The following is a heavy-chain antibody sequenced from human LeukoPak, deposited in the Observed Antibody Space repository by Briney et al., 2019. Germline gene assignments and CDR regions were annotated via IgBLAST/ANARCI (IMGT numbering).Heavy chain of an antibody. J-gene: IGHJ4*02. D-gene: IGHD1-26*01. V-gene: IGHV4-38-2*02. CDR3: ASSSGSYSIDY. CDR2: IYHSGST. CDR1: GYSISSGYY. Sequence: SETLSLTCTVSGYSISSGYYWGWIRQPPGKGLEWIGSIYHSGSTYYNPSLKSRVTISVDTSKNQFSLKLSSVTAADTAVYYCASSSGSYSIDYWGQGTLVTVSS.